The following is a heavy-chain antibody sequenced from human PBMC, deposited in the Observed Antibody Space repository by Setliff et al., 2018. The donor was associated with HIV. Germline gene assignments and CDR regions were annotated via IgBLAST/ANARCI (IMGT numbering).Heavy chain of an antibody. J-gene: IGHJ2*01. CDR2: INHSGST. V-gene: IGHV4-34*01. CDR3: ARQGAGIQVRYFDWPWDPWTLDFDI. Sequence: LSLTCAVYGGSLSDHYWSWIRQPPGKGLEWVGEINHSGSTNYNPSLKSRVTISVDTSKNQFSLKLSSVTAADTAVYYCARQGAGIQVRYFDWPWDPWTLDFDIWGRGTLVTVSS. D-gene: IGHD3-9*01. CDR1: GGSLSDHY.